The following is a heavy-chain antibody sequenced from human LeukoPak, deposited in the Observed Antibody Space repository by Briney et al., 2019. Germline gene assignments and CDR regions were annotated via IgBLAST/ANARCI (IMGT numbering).Heavy chain of an antibody. Sequence: PGGSLRLSCAASGFTFSSYSMNWVRQAAGKGLEWISSISSSSSYIYYADSVKGRFTISRDNAKNSLYLQMNSLRAEDTAVYYCARVMPDGGYCSGGSCPPPGHWGQGTLVTVSS. CDR1: GFTFSSYS. D-gene: IGHD2-15*01. J-gene: IGHJ4*02. CDR2: ISSSSSYI. CDR3: ARVMPDGGYCSGGSCPPPGH. V-gene: IGHV3-21*01.